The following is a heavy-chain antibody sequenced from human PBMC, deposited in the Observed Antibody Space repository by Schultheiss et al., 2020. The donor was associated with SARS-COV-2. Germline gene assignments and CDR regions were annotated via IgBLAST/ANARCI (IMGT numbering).Heavy chain of an antibody. CDR3: AKDQRLDWFDP. Sequence: GESLKISCTASGFTFSSYWMSWVRQAPGKGLEWVSSISSSSSYIHYADSVKGRFTISRDNAKNSLYLQMNSLRAEDTAVYYCAKDQRLDWFDPWGQGTLVTVSS. CDR2: ISSSSSYI. J-gene: IGHJ5*02. CDR1: GFTFSSYW. V-gene: IGHV3-21*04.